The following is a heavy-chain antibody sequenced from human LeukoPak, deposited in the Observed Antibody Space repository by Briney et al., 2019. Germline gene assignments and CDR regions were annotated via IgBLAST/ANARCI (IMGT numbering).Heavy chain of an antibody. CDR3: ARYSPGGFGDPRRYFDY. J-gene: IGHJ4*02. CDR1: GGSFSGYY. D-gene: IGHD3-10*01. CDR2: INHSGST. V-gene: IGHV4-34*01. Sequence: SETLSLTCAVYGGSFSGYYWSWIRRPPGKGLEWIGEINHSGSTNYNPSLKSRVTISVDKSKNQFSLKLSSVTAADTAVYYCARYSPGGFGDPRRYFDYWGQGTLVTVSS.